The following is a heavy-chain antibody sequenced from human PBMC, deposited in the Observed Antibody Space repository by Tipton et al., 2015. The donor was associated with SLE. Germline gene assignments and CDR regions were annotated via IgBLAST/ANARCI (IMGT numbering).Heavy chain of an antibody. D-gene: IGHD1-26*01. CDR2: VYYSGTT. CDR3: ARHAGGVGATP. CDR1: GGSITNTPYF. J-gene: IGHJ5*02. Sequence: LRLSCSVSGGSITNTPYFWGWIRQTPGKGLEWIGTVYYSGTTYYSPSLKSRVTISLDTSKNHFSLLLNSVTAADTAVYYCARHAGGVGATPWGQGTLVSVSS. V-gene: IGHV4-39*01.